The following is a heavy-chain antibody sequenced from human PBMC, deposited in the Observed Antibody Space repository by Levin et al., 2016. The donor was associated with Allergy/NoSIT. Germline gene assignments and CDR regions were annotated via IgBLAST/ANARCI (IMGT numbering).Heavy chain of an antibody. J-gene: IGHJ4*02. CDR3: AGDSTDYYVY. Sequence: VRQAPGKGLEWVSILYSDGSTYYTDSVRGRFTISRDHSKNTLYLQLNSLRAEDTAVYYCAGDSTDYYVYWGQGTQVTVSS. V-gene: IGHV3-53*05. D-gene: IGHD3-22*01. CDR2: LYSDGST.